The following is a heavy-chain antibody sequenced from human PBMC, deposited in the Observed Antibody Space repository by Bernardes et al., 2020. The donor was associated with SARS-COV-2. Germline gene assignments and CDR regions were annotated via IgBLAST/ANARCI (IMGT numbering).Heavy chain of an antibody. D-gene: IGHD2-15*01. J-gene: IGHJ4*02. CDR1: GGSFSGY. V-gene: IGHV4-34*01. CDR2: INHSGGT. Sequence: SETLSLTCAVYGGSFSGYWSWIRQPPGKGLEWIGEINHSGGTKYNPSLKSRVSISVDTSKNQFSLRLNSVTAAETAVYYCTRHGGRHFDFWDQGTLVTVSS. CDR3: TRHGGRHFDF.